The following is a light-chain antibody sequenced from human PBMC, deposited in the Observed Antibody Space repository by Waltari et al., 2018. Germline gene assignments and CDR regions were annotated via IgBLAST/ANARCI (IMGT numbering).Light chain of an antibody. V-gene: IGLV2-14*03. J-gene: IGLJ2*01. CDR3: TSQSGNNVVI. CDR2: DVK. Sequence: QSALTQPASVSGSPGQSITIPCTGSSSDVGGDDYVSWSQAHPGQAPKVIIYDVKIRPSGVSDRFSGSKSGNTASLTISGLQAEDEANYYCTSQSGNNVVIFGGGTKLTVL. CDR1: SSDVGGDDY.